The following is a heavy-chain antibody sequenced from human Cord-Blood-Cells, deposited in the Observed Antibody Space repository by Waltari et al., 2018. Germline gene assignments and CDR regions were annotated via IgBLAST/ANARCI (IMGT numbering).Heavy chain of an antibody. V-gene: IGHV1-2*02. CDR3: ARVPDEGTLDY. J-gene: IGHJ4*02. CDR1: GYTFTGYY. CDR2: INPNSGGT. D-gene: IGHD1-1*01. Sequence: QVQLVQSGAEVKKPGASVKVSCKASGYTFTGYYMHWVRQAPGQGLEWMGWINPNSGGTNYAQKCQGRVTMTRDTSISTAYMELSRLRSDDTAVYYCARVPDEGTLDYWGQGTLVTVSS.